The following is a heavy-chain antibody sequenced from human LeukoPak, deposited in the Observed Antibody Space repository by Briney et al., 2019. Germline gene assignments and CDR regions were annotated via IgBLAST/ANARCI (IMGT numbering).Heavy chain of an antibody. CDR3: AREGYSYGYPKGSFDY. Sequence: SETLSLTCTVSGGSISSSSYYWGWIRQPPGKGLEWIGSIYYSGSTYYNPSLKSRVTISVDTSKNQFSLKLSSVTAADTAVCYCAREGYSYGYPKGSFDYWGQGTLVTVSS. D-gene: IGHD5-18*01. CDR1: GGSISSSSYY. J-gene: IGHJ4*02. V-gene: IGHV4-39*07. CDR2: IYYSGST.